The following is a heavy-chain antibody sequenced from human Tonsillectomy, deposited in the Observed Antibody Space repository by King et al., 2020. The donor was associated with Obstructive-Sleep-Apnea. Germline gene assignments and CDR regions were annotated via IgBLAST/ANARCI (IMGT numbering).Heavy chain of an antibody. Sequence: VQLVESGGGVVQPGRSLRLSCAASGITFSNFAMHWGRQAPGKGLEWVAVISHDENTKRYAESVRGRFTISRDSSKNTLFLQMNSLRAEDTAVYYCAKDHGYSGAQYYFDYWGQGTLVTVSS. CDR1: GITFSNFA. V-gene: IGHV3-30*18. D-gene: IGHD6-25*01. J-gene: IGHJ4*02. CDR3: AKDHGYSGAQYYFDY. CDR2: ISHDENTK.